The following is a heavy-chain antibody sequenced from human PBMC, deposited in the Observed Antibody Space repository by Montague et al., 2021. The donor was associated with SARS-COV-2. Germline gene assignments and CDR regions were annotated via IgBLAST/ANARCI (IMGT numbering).Heavy chain of an antibody. D-gene: IGHD2-15*01. CDR2: LDRDDDE. CDR3: ARMVYPRVAKDFRDDFDV. J-gene: IGHJ3*01. CDR1: GFSLIDNGMS. Sequence: PALVKPTQTLTLTCAFSGFSLIDNGMSVAWIRQPPGNALEWPARLDRDDDEYFNIALKTRLTISKDTSKNQVVLTVTNVDPVDTATYCARMVYPRVAKDFRDDFDVWGQGTMVTVSS. V-gene: IGHV2-70*11.